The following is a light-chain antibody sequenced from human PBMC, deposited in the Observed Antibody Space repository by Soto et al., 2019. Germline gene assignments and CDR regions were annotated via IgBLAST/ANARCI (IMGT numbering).Light chain of an antibody. Sequence: QSALTQPPSASGSPGQSVTISCTGTSSDVGGYTYVSWYQQHPDKAPKLMIYEVNKRPPGVPDRFSGSKSGNTASLTVSGLRTEDEADYYCISYAGNNVWVFGGGTKVTVL. V-gene: IGLV2-8*01. CDR2: EVN. CDR1: SSDVGGYTY. J-gene: IGLJ3*02. CDR3: ISYAGNNVWV.